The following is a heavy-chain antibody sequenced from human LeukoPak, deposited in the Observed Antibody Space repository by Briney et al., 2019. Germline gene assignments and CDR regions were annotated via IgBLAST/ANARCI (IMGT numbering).Heavy chain of an antibody. CDR2: IYSGGST. D-gene: IGHD6-6*01. CDR1: GFTVSSTY. CDR3: AKGLDSSSSGDY. Sequence: PGGSLRLSCAASGFTVSSTYMSWVRQAPGKGLEWVSVIYSGGSTYYADSVKGRFTIYRDNSKNTLYLQMNSLRAEDTAVYYCAKGLDSSSSGDYWGQGTLVTVSS. V-gene: IGHV3-53*01. J-gene: IGHJ4*02.